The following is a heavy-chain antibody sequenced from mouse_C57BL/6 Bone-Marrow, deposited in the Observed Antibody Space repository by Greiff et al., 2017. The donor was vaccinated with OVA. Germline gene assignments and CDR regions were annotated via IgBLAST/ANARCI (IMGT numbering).Heavy chain of an antibody. CDR2: IRSGGSYT. J-gene: IGHJ4*01. D-gene: IGHD2-4*01. CDR3: ARRGIYYDYDVGDYAMDY. Sequence: EVKLEESGGDLVKPGGSLKLSCAASGFTFSSYGMSWVRQTPDKRLEWVATIRSGGSYTYYPDSVKGRFPISRDNAKNTLYLQMSSLKSEDTAMYYCARRGIYYDYDVGDYAMDYWGQGTSVTVSS. CDR1: GFTFSSYG. V-gene: IGHV5-6*02.